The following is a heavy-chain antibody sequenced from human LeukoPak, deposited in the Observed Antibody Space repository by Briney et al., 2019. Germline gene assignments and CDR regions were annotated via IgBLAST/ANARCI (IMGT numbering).Heavy chain of an antibody. V-gene: IGHV1-58*01. D-gene: IGHD2-2*01. J-gene: IGHJ5*02. CDR3: AAPYSSTWFDH. Sequence: GASVKVSCKASGFTFTGRSAVQWVRQARGQRLEWIGWIVVGSDNTNYAQKFQERVTITRDMSTSTAYMEPRSLRSEDTAVYYCAAPYSSTWFDHWGQGTLVTVSS. CDR1: GFTFTGRSA. CDR2: IVVGSDNT.